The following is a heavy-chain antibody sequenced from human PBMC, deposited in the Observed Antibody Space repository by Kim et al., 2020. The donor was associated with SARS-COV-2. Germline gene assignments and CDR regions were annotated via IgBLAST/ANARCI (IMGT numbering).Heavy chain of an antibody. CDR2: IWYDGSSK. D-gene: IGHD2-2*01. CDR1: GFTFSSYG. CDR3: AREDIVVVPAIDY. V-gene: IGHV3-33*01. Sequence: GGSLRLSCAASGFTFSSYGMHWVRQAPGKGLEWVAVIWYDGSSKYYADPVKGRFTISRDNSKNTLYLQMNSLRAEDTAVYYCAREDIVVVPAIDYWGQGTLVPVSS. J-gene: IGHJ4*02.